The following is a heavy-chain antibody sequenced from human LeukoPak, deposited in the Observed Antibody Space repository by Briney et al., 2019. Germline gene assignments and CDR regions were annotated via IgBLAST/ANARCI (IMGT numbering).Heavy chain of an antibody. CDR3: AKGSATGYFDY. CDR1: GFTFSSYA. J-gene: IGHJ4*02. Sequence: GGSLRLSCVVSGFTFSSYAMSWVRQAPGKGLEWVSAISGSGGSTYYADSVKGRFTISRDNSESTLYLQINTLRAEDTAEYYCAKGSATGYFDYWGQGTLVTVST. CDR2: ISGSGGST. V-gene: IGHV3-23*01. D-gene: IGHD3-10*01.